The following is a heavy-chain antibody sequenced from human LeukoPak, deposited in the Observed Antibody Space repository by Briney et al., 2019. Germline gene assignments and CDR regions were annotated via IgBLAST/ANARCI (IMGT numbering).Heavy chain of an antibody. CDR3: TRDRPGYYGSGSYYGVY. V-gene: IGHV3-49*04. CDR1: GFTFGDYA. D-gene: IGHD3-10*01. J-gene: IGHJ4*02. Sequence: GGSLRLSCTASGFTFGDYAMSWVRQAPGKGLEWVGFIRGKAYGGTTEYAASVKGRFTISRDDSKSIAYLQMNSLKTEDTAVYYCTRDRPGYYGSGSYYGVYWGQGTLVTVSS. CDR2: IRGKAYGGTT.